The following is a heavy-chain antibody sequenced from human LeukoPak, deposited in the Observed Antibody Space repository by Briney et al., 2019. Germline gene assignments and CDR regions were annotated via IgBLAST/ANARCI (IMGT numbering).Heavy chain of an antibody. CDR1: GGSFSGYY. J-gene: IGHJ4*02. CDR3: ARDRYSYGRGGFDY. D-gene: IGHD5-18*01. CDR2: INHSGST. Sequence: SETLSLTCAVYGGSFSGYYWSWIRQPPGKGLEWVGEINHSGSTNYNPSLKSRVTISVDTSKNQFSLKLSSATAADTAVYYCARDRYSYGRGGFDYWGQGTLVTVSS. V-gene: IGHV4-34*01.